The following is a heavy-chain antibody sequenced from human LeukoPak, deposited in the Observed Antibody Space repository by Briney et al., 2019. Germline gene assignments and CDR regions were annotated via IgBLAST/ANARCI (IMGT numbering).Heavy chain of an antibody. CDR1: GGSISNYY. CDR3: ARVDTIFGVVIPYFDY. Sequence: SETLSLTCTVSGGSISNYYWTWIRQPPGKGLEWIGYISYSGSTKDNPSLKSRVTISVDTSKNQFSLKLSSVTAADTAVYYCARVDTIFGVVIPYFDYWGQGTLVTVSS. D-gene: IGHD3-3*01. V-gene: IGHV4-59*01. CDR2: ISYSGST. J-gene: IGHJ4*02.